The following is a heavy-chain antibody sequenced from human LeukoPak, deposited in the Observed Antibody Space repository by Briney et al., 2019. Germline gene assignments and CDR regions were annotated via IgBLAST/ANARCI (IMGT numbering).Heavy chain of an antibody. CDR1: GGSISSGGYY. CDR3: ASHEIVATIKAFDI. D-gene: IGHD5-12*01. J-gene: IGHJ3*02. V-gene: IGHV4-31*03. CDR2: IYYSGST. Sequence: MSSQTLSLTCTVSGGSISSGGYYWSWIRQHPGKGLEWIGYIYYSGSTYYNPSLKSRVTISVDTSKNQFSLKLSSVTAADTAVYYCASHEIVATIKAFDIWGQGTMVTVSS.